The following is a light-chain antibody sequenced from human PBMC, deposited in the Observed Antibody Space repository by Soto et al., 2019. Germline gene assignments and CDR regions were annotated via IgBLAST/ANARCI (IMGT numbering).Light chain of an antibody. CDR1: QSINTN. J-gene: IGKJ1*01. CDR3: QQYGSSPWT. V-gene: IGKV3-20*01. CDR2: GAS. Sequence: ELLLTQSPVSLSVSPGDRATLSCRASQSINTNLAWYQQKPGQAPRLLIYGASSRATGIPDRFSGSGSGTDFTLTISRLEPEDFAVYYCQQYGSSPWTFGQGTKVDIK.